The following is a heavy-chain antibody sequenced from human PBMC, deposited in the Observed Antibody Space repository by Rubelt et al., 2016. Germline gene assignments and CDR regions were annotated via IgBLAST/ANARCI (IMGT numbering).Heavy chain of an antibody. Sequence: GFTFSSYAMHWVRQAPGQGLEWVTCTSYDGINKYYADSVKGRFTISRDNSKSTLYLQMNSLRAADTAVYYCATYCGSDPCYGWNYYGMDVWGQGTTVTVSS. CDR1: GFTFSSYA. CDR3: ATYCGSDPCYGWNYYGMDV. V-gene: IGHV3-30*04. D-gene: IGHD2-21*02. CDR2: TSYDGINK. J-gene: IGHJ6*02.